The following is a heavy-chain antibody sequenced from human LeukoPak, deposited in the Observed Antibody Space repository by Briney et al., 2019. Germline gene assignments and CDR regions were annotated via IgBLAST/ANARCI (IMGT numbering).Heavy chain of an antibody. J-gene: IGHJ3*02. Sequence: SETLSLTCAVYGGSFSGYYWSWIRQPPGKGLEWIGEINHSGSTNYNPSLKSRVTISVDTSKNQFSLKLSSVTAADTAVYYCAIRGRKYAFDIWGQGTMVTVSS. D-gene: IGHD3-10*01. CDR2: INHSGST. CDR1: GGSFSGYY. V-gene: IGHV4-34*01. CDR3: AIRGRKYAFDI.